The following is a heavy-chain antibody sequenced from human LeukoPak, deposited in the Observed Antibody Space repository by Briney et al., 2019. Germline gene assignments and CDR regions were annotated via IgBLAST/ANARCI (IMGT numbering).Heavy chain of an antibody. CDR3: ARGLRTSTRESNWFDP. CDR2: INHSGST. CDR1: AGSFSGYY. V-gene: IGHV4-34*01. J-gene: IGHJ5*02. Sequence: SETLSLTCAVYAGSFSGYYWSWIRQPPGKGLEWIGEINHSGSTNYNPSLESRVTISVDTSKNQFSLKLSSVTAADTAVYYCARGLRTSTRESNWFDPWGQGTLVTVSS. D-gene: IGHD2-2*01.